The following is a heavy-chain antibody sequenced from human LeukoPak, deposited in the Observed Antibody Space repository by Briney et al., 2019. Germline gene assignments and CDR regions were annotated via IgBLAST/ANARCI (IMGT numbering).Heavy chain of an antibody. CDR3: ARVDGGYVDWFDP. V-gene: IGHV1-2*02. D-gene: IGHD5-12*01. CDR1: GYTFTGYY. J-gene: IGHJ5*02. CDR2: INPNSGGT. Sequence: ASVKVSCKASGYTFTGYYMHWVRQAPGQGLEWMGWINPNSGGTNYAQKFQGRVTKTRDTSISTAYMELSRLRSDDTAVYYCARVDGGYVDWFDPWGQGTLVTVSS.